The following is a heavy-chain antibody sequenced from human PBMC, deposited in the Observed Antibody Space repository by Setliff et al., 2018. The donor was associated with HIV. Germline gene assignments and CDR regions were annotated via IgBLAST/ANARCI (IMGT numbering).Heavy chain of an antibody. CDR2: INHYGST. V-gene: IGHV4-34*01. J-gene: IGHJ4*02. D-gene: IGHD1-20*01. Sequence: PSETLSLTCTVSGGSISSYYWSWIRQPPGKGLEWIGEINHYGSTNYNPSLKSRVTISVDTSKNQFSLKLSSVTAADTAVYYCAGLTGTDFDYWGQGTLVTVSS. CDR1: GGSISSYY. CDR3: AGLTGTDFDY.